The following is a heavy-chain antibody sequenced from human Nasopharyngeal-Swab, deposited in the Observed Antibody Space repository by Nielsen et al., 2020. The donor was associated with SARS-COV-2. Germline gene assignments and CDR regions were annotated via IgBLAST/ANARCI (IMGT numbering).Heavy chain of an antibody. CDR3: ARAADTAMVFGPNYYYYMDV. V-gene: IGHV1-8*01. CDR2: MNPNSGNT. J-gene: IGHJ6*03. D-gene: IGHD5-18*01. Sequence: ASVKVSCKASGYTFTSYDINWVRQATGHGLEWMGWMNPNSGNTGYAQKFQGRVTMTRNTSISTAYMELSSLRSEDTAVYYCARAADTAMVFGPNYYYYMDVWGKGTTVTVSS. CDR1: GYTFTSYD.